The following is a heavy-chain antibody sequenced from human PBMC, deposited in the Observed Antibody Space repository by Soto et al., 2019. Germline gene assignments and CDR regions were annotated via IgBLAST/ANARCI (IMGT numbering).Heavy chain of an antibody. V-gene: IGHV4-39*01. Sequence: KPSETLSLTCTVSGGSISSSSYYWGWIRQPPGKGLEWIGSIYYSGSTYYNPSLKSRVTISVDTSKNQFSLKLSSVTAADTAVYYCARISWVRGVIVRWFDPWGQGTLVTVS. CDR3: ARISWVRGVIVRWFDP. J-gene: IGHJ5*02. CDR2: IYYSGST. D-gene: IGHD3-10*01. CDR1: GGSISSSSYY.